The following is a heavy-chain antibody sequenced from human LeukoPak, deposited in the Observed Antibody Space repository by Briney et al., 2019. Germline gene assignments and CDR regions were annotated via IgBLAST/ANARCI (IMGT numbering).Heavy chain of an antibody. J-gene: IGHJ3*02. CDR2: IRYDGSNK. V-gene: IGHV3-30*02. CDR1: GFTFSSYG. CDR3: AKDLGDIVVVPAAIPYGAFDI. D-gene: IGHD2-2*01. Sequence: GGSLRLSCAPSGFTFSSYGMHWVRQAPGKGLEWVAFIRYDGSNKYYADSVKGRFTISRDNSKNTLYLQMNSLRAEDTAVYYCAKDLGDIVVVPAAIPYGAFDIWGQGTMVTVSS.